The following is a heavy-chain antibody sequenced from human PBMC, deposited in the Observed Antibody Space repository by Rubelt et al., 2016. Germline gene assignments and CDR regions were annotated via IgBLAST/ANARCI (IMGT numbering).Heavy chain of an antibody. Sequence: QVQLVQSGAEVKKPGASVKVSCKVSGYTLTELSMHWVRQAPGKGLEWMGWINPNSGGTNCAQKFQGRVTMTRETSISTAYMELSRLRSDDTAVYYCARDVDIVATIFDYWGQGTLVTVSS. J-gene: IGHJ4*02. CDR2: INPNSGGT. D-gene: IGHD5-12*01. CDR3: ARDVDIVATIFDY. V-gene: IGHV1-2*02. CDR1: GYTLTELS.